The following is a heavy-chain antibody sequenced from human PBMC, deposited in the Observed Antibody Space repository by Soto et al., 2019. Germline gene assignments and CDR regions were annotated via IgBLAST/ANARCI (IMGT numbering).Heavy chain of an antibody. CDR1: GGSFSGCY. Sequence: LSLTCAVYGGSFSGCYWSWIRQPPGKGLEWIGEINHGGSTNYNPSLKSRVTISVDTSKNQFSLKLSSVTAADTAVYYCAALIVVVPAAPYDGMDVWGQGTTVTVSS. CDR3: AALIVVVPAAPYDGMDV. J-gene: IGHJ6*02. D-gene: IGHD2-2*01. CDR2: INHGGST. V-gene: IGHV4-34*01.